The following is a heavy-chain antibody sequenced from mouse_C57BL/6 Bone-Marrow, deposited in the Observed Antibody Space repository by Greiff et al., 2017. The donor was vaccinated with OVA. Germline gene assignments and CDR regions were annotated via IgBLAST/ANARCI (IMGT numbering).Heavy chain of an antibody. V-gene: IGHV1-63*01. Sequence: QVQLQQSGAELVRPGTSVKMSCKASGYTFTNYWIGWAKQRPGHGLEWIGDIYPGGGYTNYIEKFKGKATLTADKSSSTAYMQFSSLTSEDSAIYYCERCERGGWFAYWGQGTLVTVSA. D-gene: IGHD1-1*02. CDR3: ERCERGGWFAY. J-gene: IGHJ3*01. CDR2: IYPGGGYT. CDR1: GYTFTNYW.